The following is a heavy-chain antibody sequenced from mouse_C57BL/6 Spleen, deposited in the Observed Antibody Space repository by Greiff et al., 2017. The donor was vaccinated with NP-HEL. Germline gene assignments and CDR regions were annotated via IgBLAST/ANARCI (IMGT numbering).Heavy chain of an antibody. CDR2: IDPETGGT. D-gene: IGHD5-1-1*01. CDR1: GYTFTDYE. V-gene: IGHV1-15*01. J-gene: IGHJ3*01. CDR3: TRENIPRGFAY. Sequence: QVQLQQSGAELVRPGASVTLSCKASGYTFTDYEMHWVKQTPVHGLEWIGAIDPETGGTAYNQKFKGKAILTADKSSSTAYMELRSLTSEDSAVYYCTRENIPRGFAYWGQGTLVTVSA.